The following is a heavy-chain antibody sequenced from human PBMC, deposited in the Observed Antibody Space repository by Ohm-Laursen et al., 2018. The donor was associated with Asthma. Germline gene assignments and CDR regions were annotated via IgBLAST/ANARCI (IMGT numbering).Heavy chain of an antibody. D-gene: IGHD2-15*01. CDR1: GGSLSEYY. CDR3: ARVSCTGGSCYIEH. J-gene: IGHJ4*02. V-gene: IGHV4-34*09. CDR2: INHIGST. Sequence: TLSLTCVVSGGSLSEYYWTWIRQSPGKRPEWIGEINHIGSTNYNPSLESRVTISLDSSKNQLSLNLNSVTAADTAVYSCARVSCTGGSCYIEHWAQGTLVTVSS.